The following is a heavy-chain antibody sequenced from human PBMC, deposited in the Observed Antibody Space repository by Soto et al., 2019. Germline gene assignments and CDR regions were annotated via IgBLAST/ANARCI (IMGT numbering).Heavy chain of an antibody. J-gene: IGHJ6*02. CDR1: GGSFSGYY. V-gene: IGHV4-34*01. CDR3: ARANYDILTGYLGAHRVSMDV. CDR2: INHSGST. D-gene: IGHD3-9*01. Sequence: PSETLSLTCAVYGGSFSGYYWSWIRQPPGKGLEWIGEINHSGSTNYNPSLKSRVTISVDTSKNQFSLKLSSVTAADTAVYYCARANYDILTGYLGAHRVSMDVWGQGTTVTVSS.